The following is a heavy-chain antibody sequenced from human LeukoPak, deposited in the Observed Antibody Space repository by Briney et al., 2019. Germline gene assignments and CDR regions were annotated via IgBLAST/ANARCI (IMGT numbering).Heavy chain of an antibody. Sequence: GASLRLSCAASGLTFSSYAMSWVRQAPGKGLEWGSAISGSGGSTYYADSVKGRFTISRDNSKNTLYLQMNSLRAEDTAVYYCAKQVGYFDYWGQGTLVTVSS. CDR3: AKQVGYFDY. V-gene: IGHV3-23*01. J-gene: IGHJ4*02. CDR2: ISGSGGST. CDR1: GLTFSSYA.